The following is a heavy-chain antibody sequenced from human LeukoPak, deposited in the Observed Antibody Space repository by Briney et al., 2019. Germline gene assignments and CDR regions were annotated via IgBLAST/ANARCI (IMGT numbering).Heavy chain of an antibody. CDR1: GFTFSRYG. D-gene: IGHD1-20*01. Sequence: GGSLRLSCAASGFTFSRYGIHWVRQAPGKGLEWVAVISYDGGIKYYADSVKGRFTISRDNSKNTLYLEMNSLGAEDTAVYYCARDVISRQMITLGLGFWGQGTLVTVSS. CDR3: ARDVISRQMITLGLGF. V-gene: IGHV3-30*03. CDR2: ISYDGGIK. J-gene: IGHJ4*02.